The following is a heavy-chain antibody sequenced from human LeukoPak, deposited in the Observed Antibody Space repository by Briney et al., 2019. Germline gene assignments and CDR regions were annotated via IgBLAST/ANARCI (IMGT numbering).Heavy chain of an antibody. Sequence: GGSLRLSCAASGFTFSSYGMHWVRQAPGKGLEWVAVIWYHGSNKYYADSVKGRFTISRDNSKNTLYLQMNSLRAEDTAVYYCAKAPHTLAYCGGDCYSYFDYWGQGTLVTVSS. CDR1: GFTFSSYG. J-gene: IGHJ4*02. CDR2: IWYHGSNK. D-gene: IGHD2-21*02. CDR3: AKAPHTLAYCGGDCYSYFDY. V-gene: IGHV3-33*06.